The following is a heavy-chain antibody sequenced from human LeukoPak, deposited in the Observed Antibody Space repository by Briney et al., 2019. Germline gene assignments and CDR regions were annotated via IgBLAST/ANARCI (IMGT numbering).Heavy chain of an antibody. V-gene: IGHV3-15*01. D-gene: IGHD1-26*01. CDR2: IKSRGGGGTR. CDR1: GFDFTSAW. J-gene: IGHJ6*02. Sequence: GGSLRLTCAASGFDFTSAWMSWVRQTPGKGLEWVGRIKSRGGGGTRDYAAPVKDRFTISRDDSKKTLYLQMDSLKSEDTAVYYCRWDRPMFYAMDEWGQGTMVTVSS. CDR3: RWDRPMFYAMDE.